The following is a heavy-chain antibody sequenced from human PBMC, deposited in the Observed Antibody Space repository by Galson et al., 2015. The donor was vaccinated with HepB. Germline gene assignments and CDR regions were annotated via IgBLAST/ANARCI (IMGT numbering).Heavy chain of an antibody. CDR1: GCSFTSHW. Sequence: QSGAEVKKPGESLKISCKASGCSFTSHWIGWVRQMPGKGLEWMGIIFPGDSDTKYSPSFQGQVTISADKSISTAYLQWSSLKASDTATYYCARLPFSMIVVVITDWYFDLWGRGTLVTVSS. V-gene: IGHV5-51*01. CDR2: IFPGDSDT. J-gene: IGHJ2*01. CDR3: ARLPFSMIVVVITDWYFDL. D-gene: IGHD3-22*01.